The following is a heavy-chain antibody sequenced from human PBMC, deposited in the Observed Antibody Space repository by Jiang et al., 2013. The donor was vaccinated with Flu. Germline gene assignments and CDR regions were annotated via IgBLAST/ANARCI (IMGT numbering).Heavy chain of an antibody. Sequence: GLEWMGIINPGVSDTRYSPSFQGQVTISADKSISTAYLQWSSLRASDTAMYYCARHASGYYGMDVWGQGTAVTVSS. J-gene: IGHJ6*02. V-gene: IGHV5-51*01. CDR3: ARHASGYYGMDV. D-gene: IGHD1-26*01. CDR2: INPGVSDT.